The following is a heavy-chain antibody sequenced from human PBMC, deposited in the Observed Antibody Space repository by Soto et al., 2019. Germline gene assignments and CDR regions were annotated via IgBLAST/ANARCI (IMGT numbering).Heavy chain of an antibody. D-gene: IGHD1-26*01. V-gene: IGHV1-18*01. J-gene: IGHJ5*02. CDR2: ISAYNGNT. CDR1: GYTFTSYG. CDR3: ARVVGALGRWFDP. Sequence: QVQLVQSGGEVKKPGASLTVSCKASGYTFTSYGISWVRQAPGQGLELMGRISAYNGNTNYAQKLQGRVTMTTETSTSTAYMELRSLRSDDTAVYYCARVVGALGRWFDPLGEGTLVTVFS.